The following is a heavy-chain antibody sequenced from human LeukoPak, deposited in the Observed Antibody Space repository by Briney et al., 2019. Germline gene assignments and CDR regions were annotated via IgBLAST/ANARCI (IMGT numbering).Heavy chain of an antibody. CDR3: ARVGYSRALAPGAFDI. J-gene: IGHJ3*02. CDR2: ISSSSTYI. Sequence: GGSLRLSCAASGFTFSSYSMNWVRQAPGKGLEWVSSISSSSTYIYYADSVKGRFTISRDNAKNSLDLQMNSLRVEDTAVYYCARVGYSRALAPGAFDIWGQGTMVTVSS. D-gene: IGHD6-13*01. CDR1: GFTFSSYS. V-gene: IGHV3-21*01.